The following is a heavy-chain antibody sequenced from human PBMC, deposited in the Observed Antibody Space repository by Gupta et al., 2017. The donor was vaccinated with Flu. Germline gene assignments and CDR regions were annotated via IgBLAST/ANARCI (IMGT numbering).Heavy chain of an antibody. V-gene: IGHV1-2*06. J-gene: IGHJ6*03. CDR2: INPNSGGT. CDR1: GYTFTGYY. D-gene: IGHD4-11*01. Sequence: QVQLVQSGAEVKKPGASVKVSCKASGYTFTGYYMHWVRQAPGQGLEWMGRINPNSGGTNYAQKFQGRVTMTRDTSISTAYMELSRLRSDDTAVYYCARGSTTVTTRDYYMDVWGKGTTVTVSS. CDR3: ARGSTTVTTRDYYMDV.